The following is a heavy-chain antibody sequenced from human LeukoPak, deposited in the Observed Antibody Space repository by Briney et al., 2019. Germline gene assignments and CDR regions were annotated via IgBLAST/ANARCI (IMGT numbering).Heavy chain of an antibody. CDR1: GGSIGRSFYY. Sequence: SETLSLTCTVSGGSIGRSFYYWGWIRQSPGKGLEWIGSIYYSDSGTMYYNPSLKSRVTMSADTSKNQFSLRVSSVTAADTAVYYCARRPPALGAFDIWGQGTMVSVSS. J-gene: IGHJ3*02. CDR2: IYYSDSGTM. CDR3: ARRPPALGAFDI. V-gene: IGHV4-39*01.